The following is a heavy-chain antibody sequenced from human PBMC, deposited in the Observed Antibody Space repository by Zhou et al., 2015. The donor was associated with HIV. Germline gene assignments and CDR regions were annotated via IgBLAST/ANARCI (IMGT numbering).Heavy chain of an antibody. D-gene: IGHD3-22*01. V-gene: IGHV1-69*01. CDR2: IIPIFGTA. CDR1: GGTFSSYA. J-gene: IGHJ3*02. Sequence: QVQLVQSGAEVKKPGSSVKVSCKASGGTFSSYAISWVRQAPGQGLEWMGGIIPIFGTANYAQKFQGRVTITADESTSTAYMELSSLRSEDTAVYYCARAGDPYYYDSSGYYSAFDIWGQGTMVTVSS. CDR3: ARAGDPYYYDSSGYYSAFDI.